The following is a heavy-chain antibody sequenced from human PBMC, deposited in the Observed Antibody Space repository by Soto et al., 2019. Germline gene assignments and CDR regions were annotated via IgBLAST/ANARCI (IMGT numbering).Heavy chain of an antibody. CDR1: GGSINSGGYY. D-gene: IGHD3-22*01. CDR2: IYYSVNT. CDR3: AREGVDYNDSSGYGVGYGLDV. J-gene: IGHJ6*02. V-gene: IGHV4-31*03. Sequence: QVKLQESGPGLVKPSQTLSLTCTVSGGSINSGGYYWSWIRQHPGKGLEWVGYIYYSVNTYDNPSLKSRVTISVDTSKNQFSLKLSSVTAADTAVYYCAREGVDYNDSSGYGVGYGLDVWGQGTTVTVSS.